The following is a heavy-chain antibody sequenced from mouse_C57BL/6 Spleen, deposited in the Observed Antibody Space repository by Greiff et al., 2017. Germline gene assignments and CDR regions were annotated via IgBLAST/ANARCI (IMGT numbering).Heavy chain of an antibody. D-gene: IGHD2-5*01. CDR3: AIASIVTTLDY. J-gene: IGHJ2*01. V-gene: IGHV1-74*01. CDR1: GYTFTSYW. CDR2: IYPSDSDT. Sequence: QVHLKQPGAELVKPGASVKVSCKASGYTFTSYWMHWVKQRPGQGLEWIGRIYPSDSDTNYNQKFKGKATLTVDKSSSTAYMQLSSLTSEDSAVYYCAIASIVTTLDYWGQGTTLTVSS.